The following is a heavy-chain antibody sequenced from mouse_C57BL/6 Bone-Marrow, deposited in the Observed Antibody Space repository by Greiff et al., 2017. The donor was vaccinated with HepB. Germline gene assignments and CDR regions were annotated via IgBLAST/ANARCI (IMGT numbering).Heavy chain of an antibody. Sequence: EVQLQQSGPGLVKPSQSLSLTCSVTGYSITSGYYWNWIRQFPGNKLEWMGYISYDGSNNYNPSLKNRISITRDTSKNQFFLKLNSVTTEDTATYYCARGSYDYDDYWGQGTTLTVSS. CDR1: GYSITSGYY. D-gene: IGHD2-4*01. CDR3: ARGSYDYDDY. V-gene: IGHV3-6*01. J-gene: IGHJ2*01. CDR2: ISYDGSN.